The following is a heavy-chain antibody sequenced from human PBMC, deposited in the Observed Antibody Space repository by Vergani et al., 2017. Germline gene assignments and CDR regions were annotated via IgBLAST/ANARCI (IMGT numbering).Heavy chain of an antibody. CDR1: GYTFTSYY. V-gene: IGHV1-46*01. J-gene: IGHJ6*02. D-gene: IGHD3-10*01. Sequence: QVQLVQSGAEVKKPGASVKVSCKASGYTFTSYYMHWVRQAPGQGLEWMGIINPSGGSTSYAQKFQGRVTMTRDTSTSTVYMELSSLRSEDTAVYYCARRGGSGSYGYYYYGMDVWGQGNTVTVSS. CDR2: INPSGGST. CDR3: ARRGGSGSYGYYYYGMDV.